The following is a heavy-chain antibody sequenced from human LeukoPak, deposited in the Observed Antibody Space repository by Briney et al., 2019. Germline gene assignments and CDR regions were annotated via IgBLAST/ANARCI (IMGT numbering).Heavy chain of an antibody. Sequence: GGTLRLSCAASGFTFSSYSMNWVRQAPGKGLEWVSSISSSSSYIYYADSVKGRFTISRDNAKNSLYLQMSSLRAEDTAVYYCARDKYGDYVFDYWGQGTLVTVSS. D-gene: IGHD4-17*01. CDR1: GFTFSSYS. CDR2: ISSSSSYI. V-gene: IGHV3-21*04. J-gene: IGHJ4*02. CDR3: ARDKYGDYVFDY.